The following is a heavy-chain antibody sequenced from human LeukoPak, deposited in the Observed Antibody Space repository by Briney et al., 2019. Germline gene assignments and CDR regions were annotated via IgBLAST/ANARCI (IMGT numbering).Heavy chain of an antibody. CDR3: VKSGSVSWFAYFDS. J-gene: IGHJ4*02. CDR2: TNNNGRST. D-gene: IGHD6-13*01. V-gene: IGHV3-64D*06. Sequence: GGSLRLSCSASGFTFSSYVMYWVRQAPGKGLEYVSTTNNNGRSTYHADSVKGRFTISRDNSKNTLYLQMNSLRVEDTAVYYCVKSGSVSWFAYFDSWGQGTLVTVSS. CDR1: GFTFSSYV.